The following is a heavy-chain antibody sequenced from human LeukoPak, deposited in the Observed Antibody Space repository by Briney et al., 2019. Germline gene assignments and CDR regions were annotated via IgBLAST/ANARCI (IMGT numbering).Heavy chain of an antibody. V-gene: IGHV1-18*01. Sequence: ASVKVSCKASGYTFTSYGISWVRQAPGQGLEWMGWISAYNGNTNYAQKLQGRVTMTTDTSTSTAYMELRSLRSDDTAVYYCARDSLRPGYSSSWHSDYWGQGTLVTVSS. D-gene: IGHD6-13*01. J-gene: IGHJ4*02. CDR3: ARDSLRPGYSSSWHSDY. CDR1: GYTFTSYG. CDR2: ISAYNGNT.